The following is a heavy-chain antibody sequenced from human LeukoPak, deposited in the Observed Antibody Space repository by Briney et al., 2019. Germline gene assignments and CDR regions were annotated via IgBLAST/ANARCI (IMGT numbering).Heavy chain of an antibody. V-gene: IGHV5-51*01. J-gene: IGHJ6*03. D-gene: IGHD6-13*01. Sequence: GESLKISCKVSGYSFTSYWIGWVRQMPGKGLEWMGIIYPGDSDTRYSPSFQGQVTISADKSISTAYLQWSSLKASDTAMYYCARLGAAAAVRPYYYYMDVWGKGTTVTVSS. CDR3: ARLGAAAAVRPYYYYMDV. CDR2: IYPGDSDT. CDR1: GYSFTSYW.